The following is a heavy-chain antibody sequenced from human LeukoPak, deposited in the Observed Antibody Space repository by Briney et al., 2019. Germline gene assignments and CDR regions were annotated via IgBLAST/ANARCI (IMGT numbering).Heavy chain of an antibody. CDR3: ARDLSPGVDTMIVVVEAGWFDP. D-gene: IGHD3-22*01. Sequence: GASVKVSCKASGYTFTGYYMHWVRQAPGQRLEWMGWINPNSGGTNYAQKFQGRVTMTRDTSISTAYMELSRLRSDDTAVYYCARDLSPGVDTMIVVVEAGWFDPWGQGTLVTVSS. J-gene: IGHJ5*02. V-gene: IGHV1-2*02. CDR1: GYTFTGYY. CDR2: INPNSGGT.